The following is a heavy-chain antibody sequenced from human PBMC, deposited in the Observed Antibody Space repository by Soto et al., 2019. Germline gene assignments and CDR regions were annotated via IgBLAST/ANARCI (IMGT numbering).Heavy chain of an antibody. V-gene: IGHV1-46*01. CDR2: INPSGGST. CDR3: VTFIGVHATDF. CDR1: GYTFTSHE. Sequence: ASVKVSCKASGYTFTSHEMHWVRQAPGQGLEWMGVINPSGGSTNYAQKFQGRVTMTRDTSTSTVYMEMSSLRSVDTAVYYCVTFIGVHATDFWGQGTLVTVSS. D-gene: IGHD2-8*01. J-gene: IGHJ4*02.